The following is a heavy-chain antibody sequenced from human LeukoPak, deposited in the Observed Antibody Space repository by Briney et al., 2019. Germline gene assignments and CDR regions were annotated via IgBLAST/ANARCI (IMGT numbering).Heavy chain of an antibody. CDR2: IYDSRST. CDR1: GGSISSYY. V-gene: IGHV4-59*08. J-gene: IGHJ4*02. Sequence: SETLSLTSTVSGGSISSYYWNWIRQPPGKGLDWIGYIYDSRSTSYNPSLKSRVTMSVDTSKNQFSLTLSSVTAADTAVYYCARREGPNKRVFDYWGRGTPVTVSS. D-gene: IGHD2/OR15-2a*01. CDR3: ARREGPNKRVFDY.